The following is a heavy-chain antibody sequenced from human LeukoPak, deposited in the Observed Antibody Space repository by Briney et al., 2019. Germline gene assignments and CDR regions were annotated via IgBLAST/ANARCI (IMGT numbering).Heavy chain of an antibody. D-gene: IGHD3-10*01. V-gene: IGHV1-2*02. Sequence: GASVKVSCKASGYTFTGYYMHWVRQAPGQGLEWMGWINPNSGGTNYAQKFQGRVTMTRDTSISTAYMELCRLRSDDTAVYYCARSGGYYYGSGKPYYFDYWGQGTLVTVSS. CDR1: GYTFTGYY. J-gene: IGHJ4*02. CDR3: ARSGGYYYGSGKPYYFDY. CDR2: INPNSGGT.